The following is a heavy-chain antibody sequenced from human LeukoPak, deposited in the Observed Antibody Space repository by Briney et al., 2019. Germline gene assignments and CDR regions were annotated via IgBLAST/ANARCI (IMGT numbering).Heavy chain of an antibody. CDR2: ISGSAGIT. Sequence: QTGGSLRLSRAASGFTFSSYAMSWVRQAPGKGLEWVSGISGSAGITYYADSVKGRFTISRDDSNNTLYLQLNSLRAEDTAVYYCAKDPMTTVTLIDYWGQGTLVTVYS. CDR1: GFTFSSYA. J-gene: IGHJ4*02. D-gene: IGHD4-17*01. V-gene: IGHV3-23*01. CDR3: AKDPMTTVTLIDY.